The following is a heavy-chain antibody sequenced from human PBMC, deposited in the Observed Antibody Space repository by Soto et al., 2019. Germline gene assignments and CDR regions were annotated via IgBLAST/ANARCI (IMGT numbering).Heavy chain of an antibody. D-gene: IGHD1-1*01. CDR3: ARGKAPTPYNWNRYWFDP. V-gene: IGHV4-59*01. CDR2: IYYSGST. J-gene: IGHJ5*02. CDR1: GGSISSYY. Sequence: ASETLSLTCTVSGGSISSYYWSWIRQPPGKGLEWIGYIYYSGSTNYNPSLKSRVTISVDTSKNQFSLKLSSVTAADTAVYYCARGKAPTPYNWNRYWFDPWGQGTLVTVSS.